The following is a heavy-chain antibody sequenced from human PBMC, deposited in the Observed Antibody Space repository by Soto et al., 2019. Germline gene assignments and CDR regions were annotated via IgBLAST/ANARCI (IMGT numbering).Heavy chain of an antibody. CDR2: ITGGGGTT. J-gene: IGHJ4*02. CDR1: GFTFSTSA. CDR3: AKDPYWASFSDSLPY. Sequence: EVQLLESGGGLVQPGGSLRLSCVASGFTFSTSAMSWVRQAPGKGLEWVSAITGGGGTTFYADSVTGRFTISRDNSKNTLYLQMNSLRAEDTAVYYCAKDPYWASFSDSLPYWGQGTLVTVSS. D-gene: IGHD2-21*02. V-gene: IGHV3-23*01.